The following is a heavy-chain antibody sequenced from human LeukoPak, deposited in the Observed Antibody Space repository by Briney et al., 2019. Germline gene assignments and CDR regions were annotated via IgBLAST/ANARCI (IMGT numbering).Heavy chain of an antibody. CDR3: AREGAMVRGVLDY. CDR1: GYSLSSGYY. CDR2: IYHSDST. V-gene: IGHV4-38-2*02. D-gene: IGHD3-10*01. J-gene: IGHJ4*02. Sequence: SETLSLTCAVSGYSLSSGYYWGWIRPPPGKGLEWIGSIYHSDSTHYNPSPKSRVTISVATSKNQFSLKLTSVTAADTAVYYCAREGAMVRGVLDYWGQGTLVTVSS.